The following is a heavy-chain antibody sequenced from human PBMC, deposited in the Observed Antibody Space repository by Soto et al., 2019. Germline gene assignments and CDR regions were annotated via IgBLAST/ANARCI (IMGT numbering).Heavy chain of an antibody. CDR2: IHYSGTT. V-gene: IGHV4-59*01. CDR1: GGSISSYY. CDR3: GREGEYNAFDY. D-gene: IGHD3-16*01. Sequence: SETLSLTCTVSGGSISSYYWSWIRQAPGKGLEWIAYIHYSGTTYSNPSLKSRVTVSVDTSKNQFSLKLSSVTAADTAVYYCGREGEYNAFDYWGQGTLVTVSS. J-gene: IGHJ4*02.